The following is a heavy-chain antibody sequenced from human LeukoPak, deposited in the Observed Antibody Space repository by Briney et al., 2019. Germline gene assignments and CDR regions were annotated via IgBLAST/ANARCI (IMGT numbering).Heavy chain of an antibody. CDR3: ARDLSGSLYFDY. CDR2: LYPSGSS. D-gene: IGHD3-10*01. Sequence: SETLSLTCSVSGASISPYYWDWIRQPAGKGLEWIGRLYPSGSSDYNPSLKSRVSISVGTSNNQFSLRVTSVTAADTAIYYCARDLSGSLYFDYWGQGILVTVSA. CDR1: GASISPYY. V-gene: IGHV4-4*07. J-gene: IGHJ4*02.